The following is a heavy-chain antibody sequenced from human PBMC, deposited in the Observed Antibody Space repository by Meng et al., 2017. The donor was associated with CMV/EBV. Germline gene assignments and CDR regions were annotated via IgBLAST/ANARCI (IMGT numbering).Heavy chain of an antibody. D-gene: IGHD2-2*01. CDR2: ISVPVNII. Sequence: LSLTCAASGFTFRSHEMNWVRQAPGKGLEWISYISVPVNIIYYADSVKGRFTISRDNAKNSLYLQMDSLRAEDTAVYYCARRGYCSSTSCPSGMDVWGQGTTVTVSS. J-gene: IGHJ6*02. V-gene: IGHV3-48*03. CDR1: GFTFRSHE. CDR3: ARRGYCSSTSCPSGMDV.